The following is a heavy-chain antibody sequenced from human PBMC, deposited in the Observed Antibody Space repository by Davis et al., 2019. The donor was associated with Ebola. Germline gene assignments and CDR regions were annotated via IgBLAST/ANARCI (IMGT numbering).Heavy chain of an antibody. J-gene: IGHJ4*02. Sequence: PGGSLRLSCAASGFTFSSYGMHWVRQAPGKGLEWVALIWYDGSDKYFADSVKGRFTISRDNSKNTVYLQMNSLRAEDTAVYFCARGGGTTISGFDYWGQGTLVTVSS. CDR1: GFTFSSYG. D-gene: IGHD4-11*01. V-gene: IGHV3-33*01. CDR2: IWYDGSDK. CDR3: ARGGGTTISGFDY.